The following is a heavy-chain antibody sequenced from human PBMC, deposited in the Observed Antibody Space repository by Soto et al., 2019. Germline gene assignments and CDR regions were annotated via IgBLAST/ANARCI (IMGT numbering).Heavy chain of an antibody. J-gene: IGHJ4*02. CDR2: IRDRAFSYAT. CDR1: GFVFKDSS. V-gene: IGHV3-73*01. D-gene: IGHD3-10*01. Sequence: EVLLVESGGGLVQPGGSLKLSCAASGFVFKDSSIHWVRQGSGKGLEWVGRIRDRAFSYATAYAASVKGRFTISRDDSTNTAYLQMISLKTEDSAIYYCTRLISAAQDYWGQGTLVTFSS. CDR3: TRLISAAQDY.